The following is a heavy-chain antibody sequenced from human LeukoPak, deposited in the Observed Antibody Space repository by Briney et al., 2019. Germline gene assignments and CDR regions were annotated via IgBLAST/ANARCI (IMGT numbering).Heavy chain of an antibody. CDR3: ARDPVPAAARHFDY. CDR1: GFTFSDYW. V-gene: IGHV3-74*01. D-gene: IGHD2-2*01. J-gene: IGHJ4*01. CDR2: TNRDGTTT. Sequence: PGGSLRLSCEASGFTFSDYWMHWVRQVPGKGLMYISRTNRDGTTTRYADSVKGRFTISRDNSKNTLYLQVNSLRPEDTGVYYCARDPVPAAARHFDYWGQGTLVTVSS.